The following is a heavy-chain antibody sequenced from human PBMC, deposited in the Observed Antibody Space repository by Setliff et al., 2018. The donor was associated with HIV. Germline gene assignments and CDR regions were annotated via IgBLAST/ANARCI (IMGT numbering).Heavy chain of an antibody. CDR1: GGTFSSYG. J-gene: IGHJ4*02. D-gene: IGHD3-3*01. Sequence: GASVKVSCKASGGTFSSYGXXGVRQAPGQGLEWMGGIIPIFGTANYAQKFQGRVTITADESTNTAYLELSSLRXEDTAGXYFSSGSHGEGATDYWGLGTLVTVSS. CDR3: SSGSHGEGATDY. CDR2: IIPIFGTA. V-gene: IGHV1-69*13.